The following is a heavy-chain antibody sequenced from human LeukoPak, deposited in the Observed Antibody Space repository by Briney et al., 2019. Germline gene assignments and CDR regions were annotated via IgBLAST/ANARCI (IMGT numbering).Heavy chain of an antibody. CDR3: AKAQVGATGFDY. CDR2: ISGSGGST. J-gene: IGHJ4*02. D-gene: IGHD1-26*01. Sequence: GGSLILSCAASGFTVSSNYMSWVRQAPGKGLEWVSAISGSGGSTYYADSVKGGFTISRDNSKNTLYLQMNSLRAEDTAVYYCAKAQVGATGFDYWGQGTLVTVSS. V-gene: IGHV3-23*01. CDR1: GFTVSSNY.